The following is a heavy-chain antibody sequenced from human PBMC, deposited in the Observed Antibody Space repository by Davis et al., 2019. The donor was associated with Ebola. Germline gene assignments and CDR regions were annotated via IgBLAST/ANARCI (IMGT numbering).Heavy chain of an antibody. D-gene: IGHD3-22*01. Sequence: ASVKVSCKASGYTFAGYYIHWVRQAPGQGLEWMGWINPNNGDTKLAQRFQGRVTMTRDTSIGTAYMELSRLRSDDTAVYYCARSVTMIQPGTWFDPWGQGTLVTVSS. CDR3: ARSVTMIQPGTWFDP. J-gene: IGHJ5*02. CDR2: INPNNGDT. V-gene: IGHV1-2*02. CDR1: GYTFAGYY.